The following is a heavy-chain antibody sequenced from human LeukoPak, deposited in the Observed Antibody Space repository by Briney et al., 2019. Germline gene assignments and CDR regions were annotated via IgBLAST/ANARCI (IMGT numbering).Heavy chain of an antibody. D-gene: IGHD2-15*01. CDR2: IYYSGST. CDR1: GGSISYYY. J-gene: IGHJ4*02. CDR3: AREMVVAATPDYFDY. Sequence: KSSETLSLTCSVSGGSISYYYWSWIRLPPGKGLEWTGYIYYSGSTNFNPSLKSRVTISVDTSKNQFSLRLSSVTAADTAVYYCAREMVVAATPDYFDYWGQGTLVTVSS. V-gene: IGHV4-59*12.